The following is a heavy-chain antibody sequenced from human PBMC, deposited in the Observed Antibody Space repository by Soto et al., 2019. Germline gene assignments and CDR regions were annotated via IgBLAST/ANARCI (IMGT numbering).Heavy chain of an antibody. CDR3: ARSRNSAVADSFDF. D-gene: IGHD3-10*01. Sequence: GGSLRLSCAASGLTLSSSAIHWFRQAPGKGLEWVAVISRDGSNKYYVDSVKGRFTISRDNSKNTLYLQMNSLRDEDTAVYYCARSRNSAVADSFDFWGQGTLVTVSS. CDR2: ISRDGSNK. J-gene: IGHJ4*02. CDR1: GLTLSSSA. V-gene: IGHV3-30*04.